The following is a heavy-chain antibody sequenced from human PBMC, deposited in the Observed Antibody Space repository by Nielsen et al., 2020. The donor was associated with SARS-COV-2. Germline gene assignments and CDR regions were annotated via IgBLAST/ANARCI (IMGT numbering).Heavy chain of an antibody. CDR3: AGGGDFWSGYYTGWFDP. J-gene: IGHJ5*02. D-gene: IGHD3-3*01. CDR2: IIPIFGTA. Sequence: SVKVSCKASGYTFTGYYMHWVRQAPGQGLEWMGGIIPIFGTANYAQKFQGRVTITADESTSTAYMELSSLRSEDTAVYYCAGGGDFWSGYYTGWFDPWGQGTLVTVSS. V-gene: IGHV1-69*13. CDR1: GYTFTGYY.